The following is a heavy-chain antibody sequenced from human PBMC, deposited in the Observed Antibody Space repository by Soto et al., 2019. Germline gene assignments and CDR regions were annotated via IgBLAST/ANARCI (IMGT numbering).Heavy chain of an antibody. J-gene: IGHJ4*02. V-gene: IGHV1-2*02. CDR2: INPNSGGT. CDR1: GYTFTGYY. D-gene: IGHD3-10*01. Sequence: VASVKVSCKASGYTFTGYYMHWVRQAPGQGLEWMGWINPNSGGTNYAQKFQGRVTMTRDTSISTAYMELSRLRSDDTAVYYCARECPGRPLNVPAAMVQGVIMSPIDYWGQGTLVTVSS. CDR3: ARECPGRPLNVPAAMVQGVIMSPIDY.